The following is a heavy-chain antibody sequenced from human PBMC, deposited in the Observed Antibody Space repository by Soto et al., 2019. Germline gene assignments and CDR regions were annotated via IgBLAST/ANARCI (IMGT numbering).Heavy chain of an antibody. V-gene: IGHV4-39*01. D-gene: IGHD3-9*01. CDR3: ARRWLGLGLSDV. Sequence: SETLSLTCTVSGGSISSGDHYWGWIRQPPGKGLEWIGSIYYSGSTYYNPSLKSRVTISVDTSKNQFSLKLSSVTAADTAVYYCARRWLGLGLSDVWGQGTTVTVSS. J-gene: IGHJ6*02. CDR1: GGSISSGDHY. CDR2: IYYSGST.